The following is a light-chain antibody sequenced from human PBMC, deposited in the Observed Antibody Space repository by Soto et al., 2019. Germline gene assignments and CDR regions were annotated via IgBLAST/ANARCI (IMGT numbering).Light chain of an antibody. CDR2: DAS. V-gene: IGKV3-15*01. Sequence: EKVMTQSPATLSVSPGERATLSCRASQSVRSNLAWYQQKPGQPPRLLIYDASIRATGIPARFSGGGSETEFTLTISSLQSEDFAVYYCQQYSDWPPWRFGQGTKVDIK. CDR1: QSVRSN. J-gene: IGKJ1*01. CDR3: QQYSDWPPWR.